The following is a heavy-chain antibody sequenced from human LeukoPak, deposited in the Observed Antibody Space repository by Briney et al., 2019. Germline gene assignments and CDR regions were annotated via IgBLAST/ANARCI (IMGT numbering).Heavy chain of an antibody. D-gene: IGHD2-2*01. J-gene: IGHJ4*02. CDR2: INPNSGGT. CDR1: GYTFTGYY. V-gene: IGHV1-2*02. Sequence: GASVKVSCKASGYTFTGYYMHWVRQAPGQGLEWMGWINPNSGGTNYAQKLQGRVTMTTDTSTSTAYMELRSLRSDDTAVYYCARSRGQPAADLLFDYWGQGTLVTVSS. CDR3: ARSRGQPAADLLFDY.